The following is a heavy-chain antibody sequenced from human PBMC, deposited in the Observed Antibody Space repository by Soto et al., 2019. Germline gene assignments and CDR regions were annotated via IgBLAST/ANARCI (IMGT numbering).Heavy chain of an antibody. Sequence: SETLSLTCAVYGGSFTSYYWSWIRQPPGEGLEWIGEINHRGSTNYNPSLKSRVTISVDTSKNQVSLKLNSVTAADTAVYHCARGGSGGSYAPFDLWGQGTLVTVS. CDR2: INHRGST. V-gene: IGHV4-34*01. J-gene: IGHJ4*02. CDR3: ARGGSGGSYAPFDL. D-gene: IGHD2-15*01. CDR1: GGSFTSYY.